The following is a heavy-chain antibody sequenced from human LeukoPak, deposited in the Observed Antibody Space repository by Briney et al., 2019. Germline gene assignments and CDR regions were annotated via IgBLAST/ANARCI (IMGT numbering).Heavy chain of an antibody. CDR1: GFTFSSYS. D-gene: IGHD3-10*01. V-gene: IGHV3-48*04. Sequence: PGGSLRLSCAASGFTFSSYSMNWVRQAPGRGLEWVSYISSSSSTIYYADSVKGRFTISRDNAKNSLYLQMNSLRAEGTAVYYCARDMVRGVIDFWGQGTLVTVSS. CDR2: ISSSSSTI. CDR3: ARDMVRGVIDF. J-gene: IGHJ4*02.